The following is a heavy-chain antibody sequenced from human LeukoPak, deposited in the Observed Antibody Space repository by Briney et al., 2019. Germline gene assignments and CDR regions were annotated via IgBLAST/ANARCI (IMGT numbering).Heavy chain of an antibody. D-gene: IGHD2-15*01. CDR1: GYTFTSYD. CDR3: ARDRDGSGVYYSQN. V-gene: IGHV1-8*01. CDR2: MNPNSGNT. J-gene: IGHJ1*01. Sequence: ASVKVSCKAPGYTFTSYDINWVRQATGQGLEWMGWMNPNSGNTGYAQKFQGRVTMTRNTSISTAYMELSSLRSEDTAVYSCARDRDGSGVYYSQNWGQGTLVTVSS.